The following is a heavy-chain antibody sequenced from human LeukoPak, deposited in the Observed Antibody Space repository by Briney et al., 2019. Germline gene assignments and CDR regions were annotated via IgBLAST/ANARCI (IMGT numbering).Heavy chain of an antibody. J-gene: IGHJ4*02. D-gene: IGHD1-26*01. CDR3: ARVGYSENYLRD. V-gene: IGHV4-4*07. Sequence: PSETLSLTCTVSGGSISGYYWSWIRRPAGKGLEGIGRIYPGGSTNYNPSLKGRVTISVDTSKNQFSLKLSSVTAAETAVYYCARVGYSENYLRDWGQGTLVTVSS. CDR2: IYPGGST. CDR1: GGSISGYY.